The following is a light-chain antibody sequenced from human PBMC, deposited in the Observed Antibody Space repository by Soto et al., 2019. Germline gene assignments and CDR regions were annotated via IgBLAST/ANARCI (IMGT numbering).Light chain of an antibody. Sequence: QSALTQPASVFGSPGQSITISCTGTSSDVGGYNYVSLYQQHPGKAPKLTIYDVSNRPSGVSNRFSGSKSGNTASLTISGLQAEDEADYFCSSYTASGTVVCGGGTTQTVL. CDR1: SSDVGGYNY. J-gene: IGLJ2*01. CDR3: SSYTASGTVV. V-gene: IGLV2-14*01. CDR2: DVS.